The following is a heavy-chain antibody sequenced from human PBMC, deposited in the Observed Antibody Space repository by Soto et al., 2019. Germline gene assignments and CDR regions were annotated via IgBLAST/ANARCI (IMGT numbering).Heavy chain of an antibody. CDR1: GFSFSTYG. J-gene: IGHJ4*02. Sequence: QVQLVESGGGVAQPGASLRLSCAASGFSFSTYGMDWVRQAPGKGLEWVAMIWYDGSSKFYADSVKGRFTISKDDSKNTLYLQMTGLRPEDTAVYFCARDIVVRRFDYWGQGALVTVSS. V-gene: IGHV3-33*01. D-gene: IGHD2-15*01. CDR2: IWYDGSSK. CDR3: ARDIVVRRFDY.